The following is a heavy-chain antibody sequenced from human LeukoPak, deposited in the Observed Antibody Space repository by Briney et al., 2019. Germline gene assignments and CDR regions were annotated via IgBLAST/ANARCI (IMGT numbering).Heavy chain of an antibody. CDR1: GGSFSGYY. CDR2: INHSGST. CDR3: ARGRGLAAAGWYFDL. J-gene: IGHJ2*01. V-gene: IGHV4-34*01. D-gene: IGHD6-13*01. Sequence: SETLSLTCAVYGGSFSGYYWSWIRQPPGKGLEWIGEINHSGSTNYNPSPKSRVTISVDTSKNQFSLKLSSVTAADTAVYYCARGRGLAAAGWYFDLWGRGALVTVSS.